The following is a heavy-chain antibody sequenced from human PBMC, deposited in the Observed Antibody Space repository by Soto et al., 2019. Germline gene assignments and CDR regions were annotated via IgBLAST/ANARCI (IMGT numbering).Heavy chain of an antibody. D-gene: IGHD6-13*01. CDR3: AKVRNWRLRRSMYSSSWYSSGMDV. CDR2: ISYDGSNK. J-gene: IGHJ6*02. Sequence: QVQLVESGGGVVQPGRSLRLSCAASGFTFSSYGMHWVRQAPGKGLEWVAVISYDGSNKYYADSVKGRFTISRDNSKNTLYLKMNSLRAEDTAVYYCAKVRNWRLRRSMYSSSWYSSGMDVWGQGTTVTVSS. CDR1: GFTFSSYG. V-gene: IGHV3-30*18.